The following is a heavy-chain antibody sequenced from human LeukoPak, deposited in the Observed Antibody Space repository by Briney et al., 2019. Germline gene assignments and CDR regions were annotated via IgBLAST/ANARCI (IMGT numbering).Heavy chain of an antibody. CDR1: GGSISSYY. D-gene: IGHD6-13*01. CDR2: IYTSGST. J-gene: IGHJ4*02. Sequence: PSETLSLTCTVSGGSISSYYWNWIRQPAGKGLEWIGRIYTSGSTNYNPSLKSRVTISVDTSKNQFSLKLSSVTAADTAVYYCARGGVSKSIAAAVYWGQGTLVTVSS. V-gene: IGHV4-4*07. CDR3: ARGGVSKSIAAAVY.